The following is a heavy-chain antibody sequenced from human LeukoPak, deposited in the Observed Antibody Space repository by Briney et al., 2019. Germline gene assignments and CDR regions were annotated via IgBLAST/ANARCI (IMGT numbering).Heavy chain of an antibody. CDR3: ARGKPVYDSSGYYSEGFDP. CDR2: INPNSGGT. J-gene: IGHJ5*02. Sequence: ASVKVSCKASGYTFTGYYMHWVRQAPGQGLEWMGWINPNSGGTNYAQKFQGRVTMTRDTSISTAYMELSRLRSDDTAVYYCARGKPVYDSSGYYSEGFDPWGQGTLVTVSS. V-gene: IGHV1-2*02. D-gene: IGHD3-22*01. CDR1: GYTFTGYY.